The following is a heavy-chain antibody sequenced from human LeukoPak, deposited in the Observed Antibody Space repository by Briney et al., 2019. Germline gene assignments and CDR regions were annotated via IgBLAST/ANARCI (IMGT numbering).Heavy chain of an antibody. CDR1: GYTFTSYD. V-gene: IGHV1-8*01. Sequence: ASVKVSCKASGYTFTSYDINWVRQATGQGLEWMGWMNPNSGNTGYAQKFQSRVTMTRNTSISTAYMELSSLRSEDTAVYYCARGDCSSTSCQKGRSNYYYGMDVWGQGTTVTVSS. CDR3: ARGDCSSTSCQKGRSNYYYGMDV. CDR2: MNPNSGNT. D-gene: IGHD2-2*01. J-gene: IGHJ6*02.